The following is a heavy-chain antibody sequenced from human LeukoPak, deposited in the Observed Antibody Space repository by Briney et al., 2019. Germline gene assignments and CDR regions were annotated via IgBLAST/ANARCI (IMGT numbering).Heavy chain of an antibody. CDR1: GFTFGSYA. CDR3: AKGIEVTGLRYFDS. J-gene: IGHJ4*02. Sequence: AGGSLRLSCAASGFTFGSYAMDWVRQAPGKGPEWVSMISGDAAETQYADSVRGRFSVLRDNSKNTVFLQMNSLRVEDTAVYYCAKGIEVTGLRYFDSWGQGTRVIVSS. CDR2: ISGDAAET. D-gene: IGHD3-22*01. V-gene: IGHV3-23*01.